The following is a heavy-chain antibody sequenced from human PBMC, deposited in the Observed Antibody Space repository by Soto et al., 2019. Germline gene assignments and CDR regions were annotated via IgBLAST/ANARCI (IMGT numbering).Heavy chain of an antibody. Sequence: GGSLRLSCAASGFTFSSYAMSWVRQAPGKGLEWVSAISGSGGSTYYADSVKGRFTISRDNAKNSLYLQMNSLRAEDTAVYYCARDPDILTGYSSYYYGMDVWGQGTTVTVSS. CDR3: ARDPDILTGYSSYYYGMDV. V-gene: IGHV3-23*01. D-gene: IGHD3-9*01. J-gene: IGHJ6*02. CDR1: GFTFSSYA. CDR2: ISGSGGST.